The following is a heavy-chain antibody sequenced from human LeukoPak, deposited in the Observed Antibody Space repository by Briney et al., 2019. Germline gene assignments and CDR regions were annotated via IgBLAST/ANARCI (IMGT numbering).Heavy chain of an antibody. Sequence: SQTLSLTCAVSGGSISSGGYSWSWIRQPPGKGLDWIGYIYHSGSTYYNPSLKSRITISVDRSKNQFSLKLRSVPAAEPAVYYCARARGGDTADAFAIWGQGTMATASX. D-gene: IGHD2-21*01. J-gene: IGHJ3*02. V-gene: IGHV4-30-2*01. CDR2: IYHSGST. CDR3: ARARGGDTADAFAI. CDR1: GGSISSGGYS.